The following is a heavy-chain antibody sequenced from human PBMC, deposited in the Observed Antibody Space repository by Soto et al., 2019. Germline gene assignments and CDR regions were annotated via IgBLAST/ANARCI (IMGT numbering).Heavy chain of an antibody. CDR3: AKAMVRGVTLAYYYGMDV. CDR1: GFTFDDYA. J-gene: IGHJ6*02. CDR2: ISWNSGSI. D-gene: IGHD3-10*01. V-gene: IGHV3-9*01. Sequence: GGSLRLSCAASGFTFDDYAMHWVRQAPGKGLEWVSGISWNSGSIGYADSVKGRFTISRDNAKNSLYLQMNSLRAEDTALYYCAKAMVRGVTLAYYYGMDVWGQGTTVTVSS.